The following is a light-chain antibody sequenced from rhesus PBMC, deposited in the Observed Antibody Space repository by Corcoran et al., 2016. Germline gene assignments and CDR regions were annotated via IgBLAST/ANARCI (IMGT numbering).Light chain of an antibody. V-gene: IGKV4-1*01. CDR3: QQYYSTPLT. J-gene: IGKJ4*01. CDR2: WAS. Sequence: DIVMTQSPDSLAVSLGERVTINCKSSQSLLYSSNNKNYLAWYQQKPGQAPKLLISWASTRESGVPNRFSGRGSGTDFTLTISGLQAEDVAVYYCQQYYSTPLTFGGGTKVELK. CDR1: QSLLYSSNNKNY.